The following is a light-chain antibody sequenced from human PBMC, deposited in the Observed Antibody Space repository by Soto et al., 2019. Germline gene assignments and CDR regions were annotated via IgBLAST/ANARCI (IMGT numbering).Light chain of an antibody. CDR3: QQSYSTPTWK. CDR2: AAS. CDR1: QSISRY. J-gene: IGKJ1*01. Sequence: QMTQSPSCMSEPVGDIVNITGSSSQSISRYLNWYQQKPGKAPKLLIYAASSLQSGVPSRFSGSGSGTDSTLTIRSLQPEDFATYYCQQSYSTPTWKCGKGTTVDIK. V-gene: IGKV1-39*01.